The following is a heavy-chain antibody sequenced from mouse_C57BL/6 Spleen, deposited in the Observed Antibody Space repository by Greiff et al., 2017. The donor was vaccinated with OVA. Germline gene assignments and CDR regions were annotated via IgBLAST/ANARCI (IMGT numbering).Heavy chain of an antibody. CDR3: ARRRGISNYGFDY. D-gene: IGHD2-5*01. CDR2: IYIGNGYN. V-gene: IGHV1-58*01. J-gene: IGHJ2*01. CDR1: GYTFTSYG. Sequence: EVQLVESGAELVRPGSSVKMSCKTSGYTFTSYGINWVKQRPGQGLEWIGYIYIGNGYNEYNEKFKGKATLTSDTSSSTAYMQLISLTSEDSAIYFSARRRGISNYGFDYWGQGTTLTVSS.